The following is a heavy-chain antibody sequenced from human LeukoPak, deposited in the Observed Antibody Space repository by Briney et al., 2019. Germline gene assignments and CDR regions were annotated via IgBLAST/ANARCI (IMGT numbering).Heavy chain of an antibody. Sequence: GGSLRLSCAASGFTFSSYSMYWVRQAPGKGLEWVSSISSSSSYIYYADSVKGRFTISRGNAKNSLYLQMNSLRAEDTAVYYCAKGRAIEAFDIWGQGTMVTVSS. V-gene: IGHV3-21*01. J-gene: IGHJ3*02. CDR2: ISSSSSYI. CDR3: AKGRAIEAFDI. CDR1: GFTFSSYS. D-gene: IGHD3-22*01.